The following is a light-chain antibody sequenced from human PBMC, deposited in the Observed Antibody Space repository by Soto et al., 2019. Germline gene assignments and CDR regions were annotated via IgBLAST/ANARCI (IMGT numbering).Light chain of an antibody. Sequence: ASQGVSRKLAWYQHKPGQAPRLLISGASTGATVIPARFSGIWSWTEFTLTISSLQSEDCAIYYCQQYHTWPITFGGGTKVDIK. CDR3: QQYHTWPIT. CDR2: GAS. J-gene: IGKJ4*01. CDR1: QGVSRK. V-gene: IGKV3-15*01.